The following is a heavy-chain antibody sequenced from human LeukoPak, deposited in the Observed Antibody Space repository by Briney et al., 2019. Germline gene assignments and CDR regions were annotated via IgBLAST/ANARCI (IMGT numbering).Heavy chain of an antibody. J-gene: IGHJ6*02. CDR2: IYYSGST. V-gene: IGHV4-59*08. D-gene: IGHD6-6*01. Sequence: SETLSLTCSVTGGSISSYYWSWIRQPPGTGLEWIGYIYYSGSTNYNPSLESRVTISVDTSKNHFSLNLTSVTAADTATYYCARQIAGRNSFYYGMDVWGPGTTVTVSS. CDR1: GGSISSYY. CDR3: ARQIAGRNSFYYGMDV.